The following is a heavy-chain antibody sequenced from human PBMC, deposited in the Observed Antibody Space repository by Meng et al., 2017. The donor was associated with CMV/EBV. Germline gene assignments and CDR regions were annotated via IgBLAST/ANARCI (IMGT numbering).Heavy chain of an antibody. CDR1: GYTFTSYY. D-gene: IGHD6-6*01. CDR3: AREEGIAARSDWFDP. V-gene: IGHV1-46*01. J-gene: IGHJ5*02. CDR2: INPSGGST. Sequence: QVPLVQAGTEVKKPGASVTVSCKASGYTFTSYYMHWVRQAPAQGLELMGIINPSGGSTSYAQKFQGRVTMTRDTSTSTVYMELSSLRSEDTAVYYCAREEGIAARSDWFDPWGQGTLVTVSS.